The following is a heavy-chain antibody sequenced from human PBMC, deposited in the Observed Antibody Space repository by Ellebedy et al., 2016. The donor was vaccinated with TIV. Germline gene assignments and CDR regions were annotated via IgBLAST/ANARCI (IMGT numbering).Heavy chain of an antibody. Sequence: GESLKISCAASGFTFSSYAMHWVRQAPGKGLEWVSAISGSGGSTYYADSVKGRFTISRDNSKNTLYLQMNSLRAEDTAVYYCAKLIVAGSSYYFDYWGQGTLVTVSS. CDR3: AKLIVAGSSYYFDY. CDR1: GFTFSSYA. V-gene: IGHV3-23*01. CDR2: ISGSGGST. J-gene: IGHJ4*02. D-gene: IGHD2-15*01.